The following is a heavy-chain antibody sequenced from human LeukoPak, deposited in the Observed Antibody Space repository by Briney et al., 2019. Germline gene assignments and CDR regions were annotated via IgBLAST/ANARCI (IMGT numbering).Heavy chain of an antibody. V-gene: IGHV3-74*01. CDR2: IKSDGKT. D-gene: IGHD3-22*01. CDR1: GFTFSSYW. CDR3: ARAPSEIGGYYPEYFRH. Sequence: GGSLTLSCAASGFTFSSYWMHWVRQAPGKGLVWVSRIKSDGKTNYADSVKGRFTISRDSAKNTVSLQMNSLRAEDTGVYYCARAPSEIGGYYPEYFRHRSRGALVTVSS. J-gene: IGHJ1*01.